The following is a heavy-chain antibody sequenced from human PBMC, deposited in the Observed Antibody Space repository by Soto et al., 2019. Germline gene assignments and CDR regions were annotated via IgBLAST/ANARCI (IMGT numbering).Heavy chain of an antibody. CDR1: GYTFTSYG. CDR3: ARTGGDIVVVDFLDAFDI. J-gene: IGHJ3*02. V-gene: IGHV1-18*01. D-gene: IGHD2-15*01. Sequence: QVQLVQSGAEVKKPGASVKVSCKASGYTFTSYGISWVRQAHGQGLEWMGWISAYNGNTNYAQKLQGRVTMTTDTSTSTAYMELRSLRSDDTAVYYCARTGGDIVVVDFLDAFDIWGQGTMVTVSS. CDR2: ISAYNGNT.